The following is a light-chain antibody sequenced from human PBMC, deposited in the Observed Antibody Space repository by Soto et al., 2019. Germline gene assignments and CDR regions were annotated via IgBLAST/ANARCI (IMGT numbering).Light chain of an antibody. Sequence: QSALAQPPSASGSPGQSVIISCTGTSSDVGGYNYVSWYQQHPGKAPKLMIYEVSKRPSGVPDRFSGSKSGNTASLTVSGLQAEDEADYYCSSYAGSNTYVFAPGTKVTVL. CDR1: SSDVGGYNY. J-gene: IGLJ1*01. V-gene: IGLV2-8*01. CDR2: EVS. CDR3: SSYAGSNTYV.